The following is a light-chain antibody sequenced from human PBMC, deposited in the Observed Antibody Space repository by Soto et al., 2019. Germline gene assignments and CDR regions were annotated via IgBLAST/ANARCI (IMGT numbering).Light chain of an antibody. CDR2: AAS. CDR1: QSISSY. CDR3: QQSYSTLALT. Sequence: EIQMTQSPSSLSASVGDRVTITCRASQSISSYLNWYQQKPGKAPKLLIYAASSLQSGVPSRFSGRGSGTDFTLSISSLQPEDFATYYCQQSYSTLALTFGGGTKVDIK. J-gene: IGKJ4*01. V-gene: IGKV1-39*01.